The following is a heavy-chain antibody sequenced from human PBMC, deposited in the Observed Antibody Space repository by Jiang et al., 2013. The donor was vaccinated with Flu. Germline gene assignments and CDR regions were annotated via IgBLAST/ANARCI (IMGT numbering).Heavy chain of an antibody. CDR2: ISYSGNT. J-gene: IGHJ3*02. CDR3: ARSIYSAHDAFDI. Sequence: SGGSISNYYWSWIRQAPGKGLEWIGYISYSGNTNYNPSLNSRVTMSVDTSKNQFSLKLSSVTAADTAVYYCARSIYSAHDAFDIWGQGTMVTVSS. CDR1: GGSISNYY. V-gene: IGHV4-59*01. D-gene: IGHD2-15*01.